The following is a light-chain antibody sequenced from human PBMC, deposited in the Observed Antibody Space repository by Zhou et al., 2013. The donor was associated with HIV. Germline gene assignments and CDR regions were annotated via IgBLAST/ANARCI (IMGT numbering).Light chain of an antibody. V-gene: IGKV3-20*01. CDR1: QSIGSN. CDR3: QQYGSSLRT. J-gene: IGKJ1*01. CDR2: GAS. Sequence: EILMTQSPATLSVSPGERATLSCRASQSIGSNLAWYQQRPGQAPRLLIYGASNRATGIPDRFSGSGSGTDFTLTISRLEPEDFAVYYCQQYGSSLRTFGQGTTV.